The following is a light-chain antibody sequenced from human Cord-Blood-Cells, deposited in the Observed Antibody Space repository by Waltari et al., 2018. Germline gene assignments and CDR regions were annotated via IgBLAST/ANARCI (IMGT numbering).Light chain of an antibody. Sequence: QSALTQPASVSGTPGRSIPIPCTGTSSDVGGYNYASWYQQHPGKAPKLMIYDVSNRPSGVSNRFSGSKSGNTASLTISGLQAEDEADYYCSSYTSSSIVVFGGGTKLTVL. J-gene: IGLJ2*01. CDR2: DVS. CDR3: SSYTSSSIVV. CDR1: SSDVGGYNY. V-gene: IGLV2-14*01.